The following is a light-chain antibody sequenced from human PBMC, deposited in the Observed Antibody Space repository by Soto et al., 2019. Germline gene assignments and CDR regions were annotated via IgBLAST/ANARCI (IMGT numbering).Light chain of an antibody. J-gene: IGKJ1*01. CDR1: QDISGW. V-gene: IGKV1D-12*01. Sequence: DIQMTQSPSSVSASVGDRVTITCRASQDISGWLAWFQQKPGKAPNLLIYAASILQSGVPSRFSGSGSGIDFTLTITYLQPEDCATYYCQQANSFPWTFGQGTKVEL. CDR3: QQANSFPWT. CDR2: AAS.